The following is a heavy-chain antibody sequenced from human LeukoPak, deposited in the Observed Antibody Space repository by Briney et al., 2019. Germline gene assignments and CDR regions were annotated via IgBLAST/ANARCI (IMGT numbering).Heavy chain of an antibody. V-gene: IGHV3-53*01. CDR3: ARSYYGSGSYYFDY. CDR1: GFTVSSNY. D-gene: IGHD3-10*01. J-gene: IGHJ4*02. Sequence: GGSLRLSCAASGFTVSSNYMSWVRQAPGKGLEWVSVIYSGGSTYYADSVKGRFTISRDNSKNTLYLQMNSLRVEDTAVYYCARSYYGSGSYYFDYWGQGTLVTVSS. CDR2: IYSGGST.